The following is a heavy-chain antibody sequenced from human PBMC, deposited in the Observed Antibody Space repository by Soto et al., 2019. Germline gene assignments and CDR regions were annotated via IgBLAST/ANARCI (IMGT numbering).Heavy chain of an antibody. CDR3: ARDADYGDYTFDL. V-gene: IGHV3-66*01. CDR1: GFTFSNYW. D-gene: IGHD4-17*01. Sequence: EVQLVESGGGLVQPGGSLRLSCAASGFTFSNYWMHWVRQAPGKGLVWVSVIYSGGSTYYADSVKGRFTISRDNSKNTLYLQMNSLRAEDTAVYYCARDADYGDYTFDLWGRGTLVTVSS. CDR2: IYSGGST. J-gene: IGHJ2*01.